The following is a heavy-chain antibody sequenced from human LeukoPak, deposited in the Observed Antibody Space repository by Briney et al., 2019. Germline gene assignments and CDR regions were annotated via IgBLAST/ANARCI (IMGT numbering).Heavy chain of an antibody. Sequence: GRSRRLSCAASGFTFSSYAMHWVRQAPGKGLEWVAVISYDGSNKYYADSVKGRFTISRDNSKNTMYLQMNSLRAEDTAVYYCARDAITMVRGGGPFDYWGQGTLVTVSS. V-gene: IGHV3-30*04. CDR1: GFTFSSYA. D-gene: IGHD3-10*01. J-gene: IGHJ4*02. CDR3: ARDAITMVRGGGPFDY. CDR2: ISYDGSNK.